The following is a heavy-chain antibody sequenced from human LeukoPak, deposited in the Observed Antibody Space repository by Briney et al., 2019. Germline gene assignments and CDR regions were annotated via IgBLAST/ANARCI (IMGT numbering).Heavy chain of an antibody. V-gene: IGHV4-61*05. CDR1: GGSISSSSYY. CDR2: IYYSGST. J-gene: IGHJ4*02. D-gene: IGHD3-10*01. Sequence: PSETLSLTCTVSGGSISSSSYYWNWIRQPPGRGLEWIGYIYYSGSTSYNPSLKSRVAISVDTSKNQFSLNLSSVTAADTAVYYCARHGDGSGSFHLDYWGQGTLVTVSS. CDR3: ARHGDGSGSFHLDY.